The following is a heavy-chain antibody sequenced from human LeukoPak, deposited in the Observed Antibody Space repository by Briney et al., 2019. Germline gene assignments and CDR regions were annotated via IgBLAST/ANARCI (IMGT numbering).Heavy chain of an antibody. CDR3: VSSKYYNSSGYYERINWFDP. CDR1: GGSISGGAYY. D-gene: IGHD3-22*01. J-gene: IGHJ5*02. V-gene: IGHV4-30-4*08. Sequence: PSQTLSLTCAVSGGSISGGAYYWSWIRQPPGKGLEWIVYIYYSGSTYYNPCLTSRATISVNTSKNQFSLKLRSVTAADTAVYYCVSSKYYNSSGYYERINWFDPWGQGTLVTVSS. CDR2: IYYSGST.